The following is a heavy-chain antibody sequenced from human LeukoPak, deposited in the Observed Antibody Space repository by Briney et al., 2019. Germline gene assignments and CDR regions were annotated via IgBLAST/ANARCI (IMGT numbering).Heavy chain of an antibody. V-gene: IGHV6-1*01. CDR1: GDSVSSNSAA. J-gene: IGHJ3*01. CDR3: ARDRVGHDAFDL. D-gene: IGHD3-10*01. Sequence: SQTLSLTCGISGDSVSSNSAAWNWIRQSPSRGLGWLGRTYYRSNWYKDYAASVKSRITINPDTSKNQFSLQLNSLTPEDTAVYYCARDRVGHDAFDLWGQGTVVTVS. CDR2: TYYRSNWYK.